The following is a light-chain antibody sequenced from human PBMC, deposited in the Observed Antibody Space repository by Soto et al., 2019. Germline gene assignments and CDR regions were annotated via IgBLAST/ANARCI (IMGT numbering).Light chain of an antibody. V-gene: IGLV1-44*01. CDR1: SSNIGSNT. Sequence: QSALTQPPSASGTPWQRVTISCSGSSSNIGSNTVNWYQQLPGTAPKLLIYSNNQRPSGVPDRFSGSKSGTSASLAISGLQSEDEADYYCAAWDDSLNGYVFGTGTKATVL. CDR3: AAWDDSLNGYV. CDR2: SNN. J-gene: IGLJ1*01.